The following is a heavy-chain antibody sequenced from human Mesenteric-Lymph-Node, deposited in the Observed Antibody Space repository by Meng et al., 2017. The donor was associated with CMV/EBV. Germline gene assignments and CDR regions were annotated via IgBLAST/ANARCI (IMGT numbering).Heavy chain of an antibody. V-gene: IGHV3-33*06. Sequence: SCAASGFTFSSYGMHWVRQAPGKGLEWVAVIWYDGSNKYYADSVKGRFTISRDNSKNTLYLQMNSLRAEDTAVYYCAKGGWFGEIYYYYGMDVWGQGTTVTVSS. CDR2: IWYDGSNK. J-gene: IGHJ6*02. CDR3: AKGGWFGEIYYYYGMDV. D-gene: IGHD3-10*01. CDR1: GFTFSSYG.